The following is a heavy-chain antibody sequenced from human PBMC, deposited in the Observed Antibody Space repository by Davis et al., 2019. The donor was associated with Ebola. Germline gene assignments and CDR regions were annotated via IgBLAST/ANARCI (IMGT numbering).Heavy chain of an antibody. J-gene: IGHJ4*02. Sequence: GESLKISCAASGFTFSGSAIHWVRQASGKGLEWVGHIRNKANSHATIYAAAVKDRFTISRDDSKNTACLQMNSLKAEDTAVYDCTRSWDGSDFYPDFDCWGQGTQVTVSS. D-gene: IGHD3-22*01. CDR3: TRSWDGSDFYPDFDC. V-gene: IGHV3-73*01. CDR2: IRNKANSHAT. CDR1: GFTFSGSA.